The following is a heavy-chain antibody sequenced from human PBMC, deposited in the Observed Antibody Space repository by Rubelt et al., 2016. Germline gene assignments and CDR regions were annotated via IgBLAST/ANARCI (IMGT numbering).Heavy chain of an antibody. Sequence: QLQLQESGPGLVKPSETLSLTCTVSGGSISSTSYYWGWIRQPPGKGLEWIGSIYYSGSTYYNPSLKSRLTISVDTSNNQFSLKLGSVTAADTAVYFCASGDFWSGYYPSRDWGQGTLVTVSS. V-gene: IGHV4-39*07. CDR1: GGSISSTSYY. J-gene: IGHJ4*02. D-gene: IGHD3-3*01. CDR3: ASGDFWSGYYPSRD. CDR2: IYYSGST.